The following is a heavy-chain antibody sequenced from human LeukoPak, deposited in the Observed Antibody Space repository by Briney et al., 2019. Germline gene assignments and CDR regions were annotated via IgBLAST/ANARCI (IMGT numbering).Heavy chain of an antibody. V-gene: IGHV3-48*04. CDR2: ISSGSSTI. D-gene: IGHD3-9*01. J-gene: IGHJ4*02. CDR1: GFTFSTYS. CDR3: GRGGLTGQMAAFDY. Sequence: GGSLRLSCAASGFTFSTYSMNWVRQAPGKGLEWVSYISSGSSTIYYADSVKGRFTISRDNAKNTMYLQMSSLRADDSAVYYCGRGGLTGQMAAFDYWGQGALVTVST.